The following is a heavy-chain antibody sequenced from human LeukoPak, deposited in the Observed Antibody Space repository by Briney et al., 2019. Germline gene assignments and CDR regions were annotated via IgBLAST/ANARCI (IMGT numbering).Heavy chain of an antibody. J-gene: IGHJ5*02. CDR2: INHSGST. CDR3: ARDRSQLPPTVWFDP. Sequence: SETLSLTCAVYGGSFSGYYRSWICQRPGNGLEWIGEINHSGSTNYNPSLKSRVTISVDTSKNQFSLKLSSVTAADTAVYYCARDRSQLPPTVWFDPWGQGTLVTVSS. D-gene: IGHD3-10*01. CDR1: GGSFSGYY. V-gene: IGHV4-34*01.